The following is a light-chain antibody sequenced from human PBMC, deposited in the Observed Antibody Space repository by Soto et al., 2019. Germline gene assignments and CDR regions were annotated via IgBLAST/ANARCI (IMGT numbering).Light chain of an antibody. J-gene: IGKJ3*01. CDR3: QQLDSYPRT. V-gene: IGKV1-9*01. Sequence: IQLTQSPSSLSASVGDRVTITCRASQGISSYLAWYQQKPGKAPKLLIYAASTLQSGVPSRSSGSGSGTDFTLTIGSLQPEDFATYYCQQLDSYPRTFGPGTKVDIK. CDR2: AAS. CDR1: QGISSY.